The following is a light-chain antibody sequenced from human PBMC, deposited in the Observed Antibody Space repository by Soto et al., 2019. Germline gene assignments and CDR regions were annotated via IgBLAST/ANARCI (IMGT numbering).Light chain of an antibody. V-gene: IGKV3-20*01. J-gene: IGKJ3*01. Sequence: EIVLTQSPGPLSLSPGARATLSCRASQIVTSNYLAWYQQKPGQPPRLLIYGASSRATGIPDRFSGSGSGTDVTLPISRLEPEDFAVFYCQQYGGSPLVTFGPGTKVDIK. CDR3: QQYGGSPLVT. CDR1: QIVTSNY. CDR2: GAS.